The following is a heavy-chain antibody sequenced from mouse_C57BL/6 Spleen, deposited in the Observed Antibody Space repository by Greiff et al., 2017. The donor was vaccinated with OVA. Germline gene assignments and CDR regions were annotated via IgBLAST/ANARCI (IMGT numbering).Heavy chain of an antibody. D-gene: IGHD1-1*02. CDR3: ATLVADYDAMDY. CDR2: INPNNGGT. Sequence: EVQLQQSGPELVKPGASVKISCKASGYTFTDYYMNWVKQSHGKSLEWIGDINPNNGGTSYNQKFKGKATLTVDKSSSTAYMELRSLTSEDSAVYYCATLVADYDAMDYWGQGTSVTVSS. CDR1: GYTFTDYY. V-gene: IGHV1-26*01. J-gene: IGHJ4*01.